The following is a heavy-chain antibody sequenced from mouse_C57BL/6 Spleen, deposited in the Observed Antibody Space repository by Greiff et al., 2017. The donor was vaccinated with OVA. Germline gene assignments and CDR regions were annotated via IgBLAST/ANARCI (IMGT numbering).Heavy chain of an antibody. J-gene: IGHJ2*01. CDR1: GFTFSDYG. CDR3: AKNWYFDY. Sequence: EVKLVESGGGLVKPGGSLKLSCAASGFTFSDYGMHWVRQAPEKGLEWVAYISSGSNTIYYADTVKGRFTISRDNAKNTLFLQMTSLRSEDTAMYYCAKNWYFDYWGQGTTLTVSS. D-gene: IGHD4-1*01. CDR2: ISSGSNTI. V-gene: IGHV5-17*01.